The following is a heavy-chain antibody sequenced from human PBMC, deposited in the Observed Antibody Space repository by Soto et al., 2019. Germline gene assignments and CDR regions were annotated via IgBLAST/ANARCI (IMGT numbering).Heavy chain of an antibody. D-gene: IGHD3-22*01. J-gene: IGHJ5*02. CDR1: VYSISRRYY. CDR2: IYHGGST. Sequence: SEALSLTCADSVYSISRRYYRGCLRQPPGKGMGWISSIYHGGSTHYNPSLNSRVTLSIDMTNNHVSLILSSVPAADTAVYYCARVGPWVPYYYDSSPYTFENWFDPWGHGTLATVAS. V-gene: IGHV4-38-2*01. CDR3: ARVGPWVPYYYDSSPYTFENWFDP.